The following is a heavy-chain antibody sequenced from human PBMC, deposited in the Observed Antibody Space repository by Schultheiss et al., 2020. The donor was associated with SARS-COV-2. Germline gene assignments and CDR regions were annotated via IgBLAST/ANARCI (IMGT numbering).Heavy chain of an antibody. D-gene: IGHD3-22*01. J-gene: IGHJ3*02. V-gene: IGHV5-51*01. CDR1: GYSFTSYW. CDR3: ARSYYYDSSGPHDAFDI. CDR2: IYPGDSDT. Sequence: GGSLRLSCKGSGYSFTSYWIGWVRQMPGKGLEWMGIIYPGDSDTRYSPSFQGQVTISADKSISTAYLQWSSLKASDTAMYYCARSYYYDSSGPHDAFDIWGQGTMVTVSS.